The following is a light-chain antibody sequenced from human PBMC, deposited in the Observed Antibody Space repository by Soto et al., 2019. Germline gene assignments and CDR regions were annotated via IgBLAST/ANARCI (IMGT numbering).Light chain of an antibody. CDR2: GAS. V-gene: IGKV3-20*01. CDR1: QSVSKY. CDR3: QQYGGSPQT. J-gene: IGKJ1*01. Sequence: EIVFTQSAGTLALSPGEGATLSCRASQSVSKYLAWYQQKPGQAPRLLIYGASSRATGIPDSFSGSGSGTDFTLTISRLEPEDFAVYYCQQYGGSPQTFGQGTKV.